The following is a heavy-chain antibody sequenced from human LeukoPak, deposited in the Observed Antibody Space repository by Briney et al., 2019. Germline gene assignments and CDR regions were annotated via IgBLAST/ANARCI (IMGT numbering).Heavy chain of an antibody. D-gene: IGHD1-26*01. CDR1: GGTFSSYS. CDR3: ARISLGAIWGYYYGMDV. Sequence: SVKVSCKASGGTFSSYSISWVRQAPGQGLEWMGGIIPIFDTADYAQRFQGRVTITADESTSTAYMELSSLRSEDTAVFYCARISLGAIWGYYYGMDVWGQGTTVTVSS. CDR2: IIPIFDTA. V-gene: IGHV1-69*13. J-gene: IGHJ6*02.